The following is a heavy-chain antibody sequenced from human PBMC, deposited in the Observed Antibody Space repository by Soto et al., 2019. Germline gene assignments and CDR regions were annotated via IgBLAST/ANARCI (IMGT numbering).Heavy chain of an antibody. CDR3: AKVVVRGVNYNAFDP. CDR1: GFTFSSYA. CDR2: ISGSGGST. V-gene: IGHV3-23*01. J-gene: IGHJ5*02. Sequence: EVQLLESGGGLVQPGGSLRLSCAASGFTFSSYAMSWVRQAPGKGLEWVSAISGSGGSTYYADSVKGRFTISRDNSKNKLYLQMNSLRAEDTAVYYCAKVVVRGVNYNAFDPWGQGPLVTVSS. D-gene: IGHD3-10*01.